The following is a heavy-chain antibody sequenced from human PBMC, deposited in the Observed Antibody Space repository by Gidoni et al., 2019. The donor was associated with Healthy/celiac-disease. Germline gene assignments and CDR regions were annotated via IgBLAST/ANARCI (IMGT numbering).Heavy chain of an antibody. Sequence: EVQRWESGGCLVQAGGCLRLSCAASGLTLSSYAMSWVRQAPGKVLEWVSAISGSVGSTYYADSVKGRFTISIDNSKNTLYLQMNSLRSDDTAVYYCAKDHDDSSGYDYWGQGTLVTVSS. CDR3: AKDHDDSSGYDY. D-gene: IGHD3-22*01. CDR1: GLTLSSYA. V-gene: IGHV3-23*01. J-gene: IGHJ4*02. CDR2: ISGSVGST.